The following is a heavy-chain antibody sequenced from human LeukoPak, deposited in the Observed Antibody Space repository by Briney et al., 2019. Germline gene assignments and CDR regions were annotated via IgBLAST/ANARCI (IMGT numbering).Heavy chain of an antibody. J-gene: IGHJ4*02. D-gene: IGHD5-12*01. V-gene: IGHV1-2*02. CDR3: ARSVDIVATMTQAQFPDY. CDR2: INPNSGGT. CDR1: GYTFTGYY. Sequence: ASVKVSCKASGYTFTGYYMLWVRQAPGQGLEWMGWINPNSGGTNYAQKCQGRVTMTRDTSIRTAYMELSRLGSDDTDVYYRARSVDIVATMTQAQFPDYWGQETRVTVSS.